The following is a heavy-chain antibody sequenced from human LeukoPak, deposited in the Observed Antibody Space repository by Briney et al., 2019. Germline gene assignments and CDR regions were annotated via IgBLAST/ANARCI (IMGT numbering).Heavy chain of an antibody. Sequence: ASVTVSCKASGYTFTGYYMHWVRQAPGQGLEWMGWINPNSGGTNYAQKFQGRVTMTRDTSISTAYMELSRLRSDDTAVYYCARGDYDFWSGWDYWGQGTLVTVSS. CDR1: GYTFTGYY. CDR2: INPNSGGT. D-gene: IGHD3-3*01. J-gene: IGHJ4*02. CDR3: ARGDYDFWSGWDY. V-gene: IGHV1-2*02.